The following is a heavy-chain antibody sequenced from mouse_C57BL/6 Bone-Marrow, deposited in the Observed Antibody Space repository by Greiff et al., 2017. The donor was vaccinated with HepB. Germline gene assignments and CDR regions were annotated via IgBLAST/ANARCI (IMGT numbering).Heavy chain of an antibody. CDR3: ARSSYYDYERFAD. CDR1: GYSFTSYL. CDR2: INPSNGGT. V-gene: IGHV1-53*01. J-gene: IGHJ3*01. D-gene: IGHD2-4*01. Sequence: QVQLQQPGTELVTPGASVSLSCTASGYSFTSYLLHWVLQWPGQGLEWIGNINPSNGGTNYNEMFKSKATLTVDKSSSTAYMQLSSLTSEDSAVYYCARSSYYDYERFADWGQGTLVTVSA.